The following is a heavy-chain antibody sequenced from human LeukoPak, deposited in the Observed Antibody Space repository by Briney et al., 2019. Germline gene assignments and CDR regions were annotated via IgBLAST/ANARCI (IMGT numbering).Heavy chain of an antibody. J-gene: IGHJ3*02. CDR2: MFYNGTT. V-gene: IGHV4-39*01. CDR1: LGSISSGDFY. D-gene: IGHD3-22*01. Sequence: SETLSLTCTVSLGSISSGDFYWGWIRQSPGKGLEWIGTMFYNGTTKTNPSLSSRVTMSIDTSKNQFSLKLSSVTAADTAVYYCARLLYYDSSGYPDAFDIWGQGTMVTVSS. CDR3: ARLLYYDSSGYPDAFDI.